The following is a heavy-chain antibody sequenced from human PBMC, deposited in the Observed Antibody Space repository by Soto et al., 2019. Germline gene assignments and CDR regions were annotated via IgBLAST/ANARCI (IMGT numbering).Heavy chain of an antibody. CDR2: ISAYNGNT. J-gene: IGHJ4*02. CDR1: GYTFTSYG. CDR3: ARVTKVVVVVAATGTPFDY. V-gene: IGHV1-18*01. Sequence: ASVKVSCKASGYTFTSYGISWVRQAPGQGLEWMGWISAYNGNTNYAQKLQGRVTMTTDTSTSTAYMELMSLRSDDTAVYYCARVTKVVVVVAATGTPFDYWGQGTLVTVSS. D-gene: IGHD2-15*01.